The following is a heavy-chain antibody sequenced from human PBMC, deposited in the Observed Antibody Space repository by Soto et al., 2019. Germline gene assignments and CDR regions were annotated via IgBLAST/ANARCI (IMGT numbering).Heavy chain of an antibody. V-gene: IGHV4-31*01. CDR1: GGSISGEGYY. Sequence: QVQLQESGPGLVEPSQTLSLTCTVSGGSISGEGYYWSWIRQYSGRGLEWIGYIHYSGSTYYNPSLKRLVTISVDTSKTQFFLKLNSMTAADTAVYYCARAWTSEAGWANWFDRWGQGTLVIVSS. CDR3: ARAWTSEAGWANWFDR. CDR2: IHYSGST. D-gene: IGHD6-13*01. J-gene: IGHJ5*02.